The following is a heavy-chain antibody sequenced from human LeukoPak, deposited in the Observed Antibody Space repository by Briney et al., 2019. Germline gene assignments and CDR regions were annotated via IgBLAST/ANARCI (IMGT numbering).Heavy chain of an antibody. CDR2: IIPIFGTA. V-gene: IGHV1-69*05. Sequence: EASVKVSCKASGGTFSSYAISWVRQAPGQGLEWMGGIIPIFGTANYAQEFQGRVTITTDESTSTAYMELSSLRSEDTAVYYCARGSTGNHSPPHFDYWGQGTLVTVSS. CDR3: ARGSTGNHSPPHFDY. CDR1: GGTFSSYA. D-gene: IGHD3-10*01. J-gene: IGHJ4*02.